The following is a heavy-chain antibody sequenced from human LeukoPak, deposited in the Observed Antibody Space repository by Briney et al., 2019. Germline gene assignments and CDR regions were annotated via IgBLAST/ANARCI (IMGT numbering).Heavy chain of an antibody. J-gene: IGHJ4*02. Sequence: ASVKVSCKASGGTFSSYAINWVRQATGQGLEWMGWMNPKSGNTGSAQRFQGRVTMTRDTSISTAYMELSSLRSEDTAVYYCARVWGAIDYWGQGTLVTVPS. CDR3: ARVWGAIDY. D-gene: IGHD1-26*01. V-gene: IGHV1-8*02. CDR2: MNPKSGNT. CDR1: GGTFSSYA.